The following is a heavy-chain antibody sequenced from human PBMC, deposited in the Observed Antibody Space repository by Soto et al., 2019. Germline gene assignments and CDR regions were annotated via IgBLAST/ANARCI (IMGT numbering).Heavy chain of an antibody. J-gene: IGHJ4*02. CDR3: ARGRGYCSGISCYIDY. Sequence: PGGSLRLSCAASGFTFSSYSMYWVRQAPGKGLEWVSYITSSSSTIYYADSVKGRFTSSRDKAKNSLYLQMNSLRDEDTAVYYCARGRGYCSGISCYIDYWGQGILVTVSS. D-gene: IGHD2-2*02. CDR1: GFTFSSYS. CDR2: ITSSSSTI. V-gene: IGHV3-48*02.